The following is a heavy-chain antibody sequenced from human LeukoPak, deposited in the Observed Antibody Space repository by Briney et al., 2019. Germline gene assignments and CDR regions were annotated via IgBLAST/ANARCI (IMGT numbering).Heavy chain of an antibody. D-gene: IGHD5-24*01. J-gene: IGHJ6*03. Sequence: GGSRRLSCTASGFTFSDYWMNWVRQAPGKGLEWLANIKQDGSETSYVDSVKGRFTISRDNAKNSLYLQMNSLRAEDTAVYYCAKVRDRRDGYNFYFYYYMDVWGKGTTVTVSS. V-gene: IGHV3-7*01. CDR2: IKQDGSET. CDR1: GFTFSDYW. CDR3: AKVRDRRDGYNFYFYYYMDV.